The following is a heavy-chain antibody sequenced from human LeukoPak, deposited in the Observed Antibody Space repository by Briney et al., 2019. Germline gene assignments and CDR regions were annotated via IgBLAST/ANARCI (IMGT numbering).Heavy chain of an antibody. Sequence: ASVKVSCKASGYTFTSYGISWVRQAPGQGLEWMGWISAYNGNTNYAQKLQGRVTMTTDTSTSTAYMELRSLRSDDTAVYYCARTTPRCGGDCYFYYYYHYMDVWGKGTTVTVSS. CDR1: GYTFTSYG. CDR2: ISAYNGNT. J-gene: IGHJ6*03. V-gene: IGHV1-18*01. CDR3: ARTTPRCGGDCYFYYYYHYMDV. D-gene: IGHD2-21*01.